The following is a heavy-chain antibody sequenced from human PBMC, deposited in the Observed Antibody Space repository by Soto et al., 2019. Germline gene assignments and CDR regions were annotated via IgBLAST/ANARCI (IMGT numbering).Heavy chain of an antibody. CDR3: VRVPGPGSPFGY. J-gene: IGHJ4*02. D-gene: IGHD5-12*01. V-gene: IGHV1-18*01. CDR2: ISVYNGNT. Sequence: QVQLVQSGAEVKKPGASVKVSCKTSGYTFTSYSISWVRQAPGHGPEWMGWISVYNGNTNYAQKLQGRVTMTTDISTTTAYMELRTLRSDDTAVYYCVRVPGPGSPFGYWGQGTLVTVSS. CDR1: GYTFTSYS.